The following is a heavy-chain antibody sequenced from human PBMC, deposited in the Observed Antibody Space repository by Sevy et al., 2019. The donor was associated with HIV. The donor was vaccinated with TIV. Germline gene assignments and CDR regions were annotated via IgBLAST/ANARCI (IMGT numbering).Heavy chain of an antibody. CDR2: ISWNSRNI. D-gene: IGHD2-21*01. V-gene: IGHV3-9*01. CDR3: AKDINRGCDGVNCYSYYYYFYGLDV. Sequence: GGSLRLSCAASGFPFNDHAMHWVRQVPGKGLERVSGISWNSRNIGYADSVKGRFTISRDNTRDFVYLEMHSLRPEDTALYYCAKDINRGCDGVNCYSYYYYFYGLDVWGQGTTVTVSS. CDR1: GFPFNDHA. J-gene: IGHJ6*02.